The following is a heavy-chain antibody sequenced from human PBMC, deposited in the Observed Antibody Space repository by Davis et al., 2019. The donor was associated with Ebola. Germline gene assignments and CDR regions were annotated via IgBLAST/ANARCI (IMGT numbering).Heavy chain of an antibody. CDR1: GYTFTSYG. D-gene: IGHD6-6*01. CDR2: ISAYNGNT. Sequence: ASVKVSCKASGYTFTSYGISWVRQAPGQGLEWMGWISAYNGNTNYAQKLQGRVTMTTDTSTSTAYMELRSLRSDDTAVYYCARVGIKIAARRYNWFDPWGQGTLVTVSS. J-gene: IGHJ5*02. V-gene: IGHV1-18*01. CDR3: ARVGIKIAARRYNWFDP.